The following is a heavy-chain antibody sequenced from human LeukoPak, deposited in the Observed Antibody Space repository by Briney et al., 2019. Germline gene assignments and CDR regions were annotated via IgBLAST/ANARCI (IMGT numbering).Heavy chain of an antibody. Sequence: GGSLSLSCAASGFTFSNYWMSWVRQAPGKGLERVANIKQDESEKYYVDSVKGRFTISRDNAKNALYLQTNSLRAEDTAVYYCARGNDYGDHVGIYFDYWGQGTLVTVSS. D-gene: IGHD4-17*01. CDR2: IKQDESEK. CDR1: GFTFSNYW. J-gene: IGHJ4*02. CDR3: ARGNDYGDHVGIYFDY. V-gene: IGHV3-7*03.